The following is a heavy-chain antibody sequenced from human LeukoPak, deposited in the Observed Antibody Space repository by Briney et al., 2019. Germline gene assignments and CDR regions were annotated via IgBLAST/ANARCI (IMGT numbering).Heavy chain of an antibody. CDR1: GFTFSSYA. CDR3: ARADPEWYYFDH. D-gene: IGHD3-3*01. V-gene: IGHV3-64*01. Sequence: GGSLRLSCAASGFTFSSYAMHWVRQAPGKGLEYVSAISSNGGSTYYANSVKGRFTISRDNSKNTLYLQMGSLRAEDMAVYYCARADPEWYYFDHWGQGTLVTVSS. J-gene: IGHJ4*02. CDR2: ISSNGGST.